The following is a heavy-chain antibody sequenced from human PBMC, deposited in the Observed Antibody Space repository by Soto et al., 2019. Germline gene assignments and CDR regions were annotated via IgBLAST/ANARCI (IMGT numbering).Heavy chain of an antibody. V-gene: IGHV4-59*01. CDR1: GGSISSYY. CDR3: ARVGYSYGVFDY. J-gene: IGHJ4*02. Sequence: SETLSLTCTVSGGSISSYYWSWIRQPPGKGLEWIGYIYYSGSTNYNPSLKSRVTISVDTSKNQFSLKLSSVTAADTAVYYCARVGYSYGVFDYWGQGTPVTVSS. D-gene: IGHD5-18*01. CDR2: IYYSGST.